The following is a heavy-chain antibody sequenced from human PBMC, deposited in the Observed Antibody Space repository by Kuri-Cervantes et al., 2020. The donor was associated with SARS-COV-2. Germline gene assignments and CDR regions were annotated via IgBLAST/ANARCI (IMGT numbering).Heavy chain of an antibody. CDR3: ARASPGDCGGDCWCAFDI. J-gene: IGHJ3*02. V-gene: IGHV3-23*01. CDR2: ISGSGGHT. CDR1: GFTFNTFA. D-gene: IGHD2-21*02. Sequence: GESLKISCAASGFTFNTFAMSWVRQAPGKGLEWVSGISGSGGHTYYPDSVRGRFTISRDNSKNTLYLQMNSLRAEDTAVYYCARASPGDCGGDCWCAFDIWGQGTMVTVSS.